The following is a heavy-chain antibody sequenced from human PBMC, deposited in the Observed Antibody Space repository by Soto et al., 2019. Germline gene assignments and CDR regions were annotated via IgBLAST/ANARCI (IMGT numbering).Heavy chain of an antibody. CDR3: ATEVQSSSGTPLSYFDY. V-gene: IGHV4-34*01. CDR2: INHSGST. CDR1: GGSFSGYY. J-gene: IGHJ4*02. Sequence: PSETLSLTCAVYGGSFSGYYWSWIRQPPGKGLEWIGEINHSGSTNYNPSLKSRVTISVDTSKNQFSLKLSSVTAAHTPVYYCATEVQSSSGTPLSYFDYWGQVPLVPVSS. D-gene: IGHD6-6*01.